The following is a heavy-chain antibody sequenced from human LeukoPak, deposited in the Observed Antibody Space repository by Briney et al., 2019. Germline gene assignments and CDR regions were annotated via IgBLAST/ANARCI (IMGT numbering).Heavy chain of an antibody. Sequence: PGGSLRLSCAASGFTVSSYSMNWVRQAPGKGLEWVSYINNSSSTIYYADSVKGLFTISRDNAKNSLYLQMNSLRAEDTAVYYCARANGPDYYDSSGYSAGVRWGQGTLVTVSS. V-gene: IGHV3-48*04. CDR3: ARANGPDYYDSSGYSAGVR. D-gene: IGHD3-22*01. J-gene: IGHJ4*02. CDR2: INNSSSTI. CDR1: GFTVSSYS.